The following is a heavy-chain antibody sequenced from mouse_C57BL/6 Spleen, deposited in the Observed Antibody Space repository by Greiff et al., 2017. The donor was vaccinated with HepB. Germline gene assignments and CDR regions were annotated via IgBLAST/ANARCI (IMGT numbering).Heavy chain of an antibody. CDR1: GFTFSSYG. CDR3: ASGLYHDYAMDY. J-gene: IGHJ4*01. D-gene: IGHD3-1*01. V-gene: IGHV5-6*01. CDR2: ISSGGSYT. Sequence: EVKLVESGGDLVKPGGSLKLSCAASGFTFSSYGMSWVRQTPDKRLEWVATISSGGSYTYYPDSVKGRFTISRDNAKNTLYLQMSSLKSEDTAMYYCASGLYHDYAMDYWGQGTSVTVSS.